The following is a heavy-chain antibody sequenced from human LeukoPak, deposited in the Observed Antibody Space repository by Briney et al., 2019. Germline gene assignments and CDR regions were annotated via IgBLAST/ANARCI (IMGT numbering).Heavy chain of an antibody. D-gene: IGHD3-3*01. CDR1: GGTFSSYA. CDR3: ARWGEAKGLLEY. J-gene: IGHJ4*02. CDR2: IIPILGIA. V-gene: IGHV1-69*04. Sequence: SVKVSCKASGGTFSSYAISWVRQAPGQGLEWMGRIIPILGIANYAQKFQGRVTITADKSTSTAYMELSSLRSEDTAVYYCARWGEAKGLLEYWGQGTLVTVSS.